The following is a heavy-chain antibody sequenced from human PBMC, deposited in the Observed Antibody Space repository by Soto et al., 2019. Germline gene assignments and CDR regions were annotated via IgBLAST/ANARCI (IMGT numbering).Heavy chain of an antibody. CDR1: GGSISSGGYY. CDR2: IYYSGST. CDR3: ASLSVTTIDFDY. V-gene: IGHV4-31*03. D-gene: IGHD4-17*01. J-gene: IGHJ4*02. Sequence: QVQLQESGPGLVKPSQTLSLTCTVSGGSISSGGYYWSWIRQHPGKGLEWIGYIYYSGSTYYNPSLTSRVTLSVDTSKNQFSLKLSFVTAADTAVYYCASLSVTTIDFDYWGQGTLVTVSS.